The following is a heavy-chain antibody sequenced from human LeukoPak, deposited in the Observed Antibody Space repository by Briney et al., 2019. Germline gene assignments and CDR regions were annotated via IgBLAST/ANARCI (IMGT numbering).Heavy chain of an antibody. CDR1: GYTFTGYY. CDR2: INPNSGGT. V-gene: IGHV1-2*02. J-gene: IGHJ5*02. CDR3: ARDRIAAAGPYNWFDP. Sequence: ASVKVSCKASGYTFTGYYMHWVRQAPGQGLEWMGWINPNSGGTSYAQKFQGRVTMTRDTSISTAYMELSRLRSDDTAVYYCARDRIAAAGPYNWFDPWGQGTLVTVSS. D-gene: IGHD6-13*01.